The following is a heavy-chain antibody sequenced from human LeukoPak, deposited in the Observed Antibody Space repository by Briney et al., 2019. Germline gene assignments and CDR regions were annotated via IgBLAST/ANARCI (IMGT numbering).Heavy chain of an antibody. CDR3: AREGGTGTTMDRADY. J-gene: IGHJ4*02. CDR1: GYTFTGYD. Sequence: ASVKVSCKASGYTFTGYDMHWVRQAPGQGLEWMGWINPNSGGTNYAQKFQGWVTMTRDTSISTVYMELSSLRSEDTAVYYCAREGGTGTTMDRADYWGQGTLVTVSS. CDR2: INPNSGGT. V-gene: IGHV1-2*04. D-gene: IGHD1-7*01.